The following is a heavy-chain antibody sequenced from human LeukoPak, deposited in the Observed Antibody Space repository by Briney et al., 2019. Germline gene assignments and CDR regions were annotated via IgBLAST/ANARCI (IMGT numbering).Heavy chain of an antibody. CDR2: IYYSGST. Sequence: SETLSLTCTVSNGSISSSTYYWGWIRQPPGKGLEWIGSIYYSGSTYYNPSLKSRVTISVDTSKNQFSLKLSSVTAADTAVYYCARDGGGTNRDENWFDPWGQGTLVTVSS. V-gene: IGHV4-39*07. J-gene: IGHJ5*02. D-gene: IGHD1-14*01. CDR3: ARDGGGTNRDENWFDP. CDR1: NGSISSSTYY.